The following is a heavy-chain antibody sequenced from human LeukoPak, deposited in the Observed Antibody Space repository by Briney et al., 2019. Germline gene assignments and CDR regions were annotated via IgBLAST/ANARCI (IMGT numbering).Heavy chain of an antibody. CDR3: AKFDRTPVAAFDY. J-gene: IGHJ4*02. D-gene: IGHD2-15*01. V-gene: IGHV3-23*01. CDR2: LGGSGADI. Sequence: PGGSLRLSCAASGFTFSSYAMSWVRQAPGKGLEWVSGLGGSGADIFYADSVKGRFTISRDNSKNTLYLQMNSLRAEDTAVYYCAKFDRTPVAAFDYWGQGTLVTVSS. CDR1: GFTFSSYA.